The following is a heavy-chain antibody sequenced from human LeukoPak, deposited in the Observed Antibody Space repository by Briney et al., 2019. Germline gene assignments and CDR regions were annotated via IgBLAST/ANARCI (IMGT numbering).Heavy chain of an antibody. V-gene: IGHV3-7*01. D-gene: IGHD3-10*01. CDR2: IKQDGSEK. CDR3: ARDSRDPWFGEAIGAFDI. CDR1: GFTFSSYW. J-gene: IGHJ3*02. Sequence: PGGSLRLSCAASGFTFSSYWMSWVRQAPGKGLEWVANIKQDGSEKYYVDSVKGRFTISRDNAKNSLHLQMNSLRAEDTAVYYCARDSRDPWFGEAIGAFDIWGQGTMVTVSS.